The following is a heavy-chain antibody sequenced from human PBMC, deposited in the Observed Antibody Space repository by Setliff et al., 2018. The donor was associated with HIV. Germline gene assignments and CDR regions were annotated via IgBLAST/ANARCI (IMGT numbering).Heavy chain of an antibody. CDR2: ISAYNGNT. Sequence: ASVQVSCKASGYTFTRSGISWVRPAPGQGLEWMGWISAYNGNTNYAQKLQGRVTMTTETSTSTAYMALRSLRSDDTAVYFCARVVVRGVTFSAEYFQHWGQGTLVTVSS. D-gene: IGHD3-10*01. CDR3: ARVVVRGVTFSAEYFQH. V-gene: IGHV1-18*01. J-gene: IGHJ1*01. CDR1: GYTFTRSG.